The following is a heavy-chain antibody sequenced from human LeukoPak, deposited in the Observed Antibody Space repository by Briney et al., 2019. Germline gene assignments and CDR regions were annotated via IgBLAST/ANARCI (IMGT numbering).Heavy chain of an antibody. CDR3: ARDSPRGTVTN. D-gene: IGHD4-17*01. Sequence: SETLSLTCTVSGGSISSYYWSWLRQPPGKGLEWIGYIYYSGSTNYNPSLKSRVTISVDTSKNQFSLKLSSVTAADTAVYYCARDSPRGTVTNWGQGTLVTVSS. J-gene: IGHJ4*02. CDR2: IYYSGST. CDR1: GGSISSYY. V-gene: IGHV4-59*01.